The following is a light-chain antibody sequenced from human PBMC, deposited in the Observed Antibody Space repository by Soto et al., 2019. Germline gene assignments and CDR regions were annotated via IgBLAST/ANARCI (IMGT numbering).Light chain of an antibody. CDR3: QQLNSYPQT. V-gene: IGKV1-5*01. CDR1: QSISSW. Sequence: DIQITQSPSTLSASVGDRFTITFLASQSISSWLAWYQQKPGKAPKLLIYDASSLQSGVPSRFSGSGSGTDFTLTISSLQPEDFATYYCQQLNSYPQTFGQGTKVDI. CDR2: DAS. J-gene: IGKJ1*01.